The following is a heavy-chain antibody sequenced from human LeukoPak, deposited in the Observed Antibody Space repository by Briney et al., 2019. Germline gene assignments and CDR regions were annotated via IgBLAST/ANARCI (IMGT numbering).Heavy chain of an antibody. V-gene: IGHV3-23*01. D-gene: IGHD5-12*01. CDR2: ISGSGGST. J-gene: IGHJ5*02. Sequence: PGGSLRLSCAASGFTFSSYGMSWVRQAPGKGLEWVSAISGSGGSTYYADSVKGRFTISRDNSKNTLYLQMNSLRAEDTAVYYCATQGLSGYSGYMLPEDWFDPWGQGTLVTVSS. CDR1: GFTFSSYG. CDR3: ATQGLSGYSGYMLPEDWFDP.